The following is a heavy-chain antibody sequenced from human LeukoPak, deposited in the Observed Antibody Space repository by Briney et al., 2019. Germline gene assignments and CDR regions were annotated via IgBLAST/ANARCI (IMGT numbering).Heavy chain of an antibody. D-gene: IGHD6-6*01. CDR2: ISSDGSSI. CDR1: GFTFRNHW. CDR3: ARDQRVTGRPDIDY. V-gene: IGHV3-74*03. J-gene: IGHJ4*02. Sequence: GGSLRLSCAASGFTFRNHWMHWVRQTPGKGLVWVSRISSDGSSITYADSVKGRFTISRDNAKNTLYLQMNNLRAEDTAMYYCARDQRVTGRPDIDYWGQGTLVIVSS.